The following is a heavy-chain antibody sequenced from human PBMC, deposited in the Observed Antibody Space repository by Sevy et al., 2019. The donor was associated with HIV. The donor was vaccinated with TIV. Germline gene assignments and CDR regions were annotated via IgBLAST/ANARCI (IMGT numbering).Heavy chain of an antibody. D-gene: IGHD2-15*01. CDR3: ATDGGTRAFDY. CDR1: GFTFSNAW. Sequence: GGSLRLSCAASGFTFSNAWMSWVRQAPGKGLEWVGRIKSKTDGGTTDYAAPVKGRFTISRDDSKNTLYLQMNCLKTVDTAVYYCATDGGTRAFDYWGQGTVVTVSS. CDR2: IKSKTDGGTT. V-gene: IGHV3-15*01. J-gene: IGHJ4*02.